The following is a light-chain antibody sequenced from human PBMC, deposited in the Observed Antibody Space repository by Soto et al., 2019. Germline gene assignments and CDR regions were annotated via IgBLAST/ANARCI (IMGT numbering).Light chain of an antibody. Sequence: QSALTQPPSASGSPGQSVTISCTGTSSDVGGYNYVSWYQHHPGNAPKLMIYEVNKRTSGVPDRFSGSKSGNTASLTVSGLQAEDEVDYYCSSYAGSNTPYVFGTGTKVTVL. CDR2: EVN. V-gene: IGLV2-8*01. J-gene: IGLJ1*01. CDR1: SSDVGGYNY. CDR3: SSYAGSNTPYV.